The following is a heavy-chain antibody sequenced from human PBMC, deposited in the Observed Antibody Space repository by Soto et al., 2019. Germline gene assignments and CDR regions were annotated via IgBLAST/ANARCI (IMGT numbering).Heavy chain of an antibody. CDR2: IKQDGSEI. V-gene: IGHV3-7*01. CDR3: ARIGYSSSSFDY. D-gene: IGHD6-6*01. CDR1: GFIYRNYW. Sequence: EVQLVESGGFLVQSGGSLRLSCAASGFIYRNYWMSWVRQAPGKGLEWVGNIKQDGSEIHYVDSLKGRFTISRDNTKNSVYLQMNSLRVEDTAVYYCARIGYSSSSFDYWGQGTLVTVSS. J-gene: IGHJ4*02.